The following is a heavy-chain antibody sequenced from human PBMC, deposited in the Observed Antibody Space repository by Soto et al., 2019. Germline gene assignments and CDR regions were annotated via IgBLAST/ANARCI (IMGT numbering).Heavy chain of an antibody. CDR2: ISGSGGST. CDR1: GFTFNSYG. D-gene: IGHD6-13*01. J-gene: IGHJ6*02. V-gene: IGHV3-23*01. CDR3: AKDLGYSYYYYYGMDV. Sequence: EEKLLESGGGLVQPGGSLRLSCAASGFTFNSYGMTWVRQAPGKGLEWVSGISGSGGSTYYADSVKGRFTISRDNSKNTLFLQMNSLRAEDTAVHYCAKDLGYSYYYYYGMDVWGQGTTVTVSS.